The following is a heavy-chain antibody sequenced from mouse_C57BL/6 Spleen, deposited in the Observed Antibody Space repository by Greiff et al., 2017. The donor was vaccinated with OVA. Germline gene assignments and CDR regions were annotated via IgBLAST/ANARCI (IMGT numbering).Heavy chain of an antibody. CDR3: ARGDRDYYRSPYYAMDY. Sequence: QVQLQQPGTELVKPGASVKLSCKASGYTFTSYWMHWVKQRPGQGLEWIGNINPSNGGTNYNEKFKSKAKLTVDKSSSTAYMQLSSLTSEDSAVYYCARGDRDYYRSPYYAMDYWGQGTSVTVSS. CDR2: INPSNGGT. D-gene: IGHD1-1*01. J-gene: IGHJ4*01. CDR1: GYTFTSYW. V-gene: IGHV1-53*01.